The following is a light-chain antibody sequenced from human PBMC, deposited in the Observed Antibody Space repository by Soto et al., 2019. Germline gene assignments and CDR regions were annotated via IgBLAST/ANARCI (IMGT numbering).Light chain of an antibody. J-gene: IGLJ2*01. CDR2: GNS. CDR3: QSYDSSLSVV. V-gene: IGLV1-40*01. Sequence: QSVLTQPPSVSGAPGQRVTISCTGSSSNIGAGYDVHWYQQLPGTAPKLLIYGNSNRPSGVPDRFSGYKSGTSASLAITGLQAEDAADYYCQSYDSSLSVVFGGGTKLTVL. CDR1: SSNIGAGYD.